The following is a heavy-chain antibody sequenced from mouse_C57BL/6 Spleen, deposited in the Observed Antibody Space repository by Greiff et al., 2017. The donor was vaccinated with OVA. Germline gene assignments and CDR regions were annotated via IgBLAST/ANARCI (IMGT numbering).Heavy chain of an antibody. Sequence: QVQLQQSGAELVKPGASVKLSCKASGYTFTSYWMHWVKQRPGRGLEWIGRIDPNSGGTKYNEKFKSKATLTVDKPSSTAYMQLSSLTSEDSAVYYCARSEGAAGGNYVAWFAYWGQGTLVTVSA. D-gene: IGHD2-1*01. CDR2: IDPNSGGT. CDR1: GYTFTSYW. J-gene: IGHJ3*01. CDR3: ARSEGAAGGNYVAWFAY. V-gene: IGHV1-72*01.